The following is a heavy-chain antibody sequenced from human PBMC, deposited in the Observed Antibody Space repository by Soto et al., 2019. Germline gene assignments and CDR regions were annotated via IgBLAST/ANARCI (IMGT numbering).Heavy chain of an antibody. CDR2: IYPGDSDT. V-gene: IGHV5-51*01. Sequence: GESLKISCKGSGYSFTSYWIGWVRQMHGKGLEWMGIIYPGDSDTRYSPSFRGQVTISADKSISTAYLQWSSLKASDTAMYYCARDRRIAVAGDYYYYGMDVWGQGTTVTVSS. CDR3: ARDRRIAVAGDYYYYGMDV. J-gene: IGHJ6*02. CDR1: GYSFTSYW. D-gene: IGHD6-19*01.